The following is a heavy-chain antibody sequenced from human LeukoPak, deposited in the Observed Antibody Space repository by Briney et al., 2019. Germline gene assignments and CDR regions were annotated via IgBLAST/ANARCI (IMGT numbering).Heavy chain of an antibody. D-gene: IGHD7-27*01. J-gene: IGHJ4*02. CDR1: GGSISSGGYY. Sequence: PSETLSLTCTVSGGSISSGGYYWNWIRQHPGKGLEWIGYIYYSGSISYSPSLQSRVTISGDTSKNQFPLKLTSVTAADTAVYYCARSPTGGLFDYWGQGTLVTVS. CDR3: ARSPTGGLFDY. V-gene: IGHV4-31*03. CDR2: IYYSGSI.